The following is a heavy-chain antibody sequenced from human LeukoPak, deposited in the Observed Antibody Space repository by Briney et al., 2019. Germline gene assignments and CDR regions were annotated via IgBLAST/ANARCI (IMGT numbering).Heavy chain of an antibody. D-gene: IGHD1-1*01. CDR3: ARVRTGTTLAADWFDP. Sequence: PSETLSLTCAVSGGSISSGGYSWSWIRQPPGKGLEWIGYIYHSGSTYYNPSLKSRVTISVDRSKNQFSLKLSSVTAADTAVYYCARVRTGTTLAADWFDPWGQGTLVTVSS. CDR1: GGSISSGGYS. V-gene: IGHV4-30-2*01. J-gene: IGHJ5*02. CDR2: IYHSGST.